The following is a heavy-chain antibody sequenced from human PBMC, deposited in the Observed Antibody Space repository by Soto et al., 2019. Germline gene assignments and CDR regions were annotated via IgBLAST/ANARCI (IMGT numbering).Heavy chain of an antibody. CDR3: AREIDYSNFDY. Sequence: QVQLVQSGAEVKKPGASVKVSCKASGYTFTSYGISWVRQAPGQGLEWMGWISAYNGNTNYAQKLQGRDTMTTDTPTSTDYMELRSLRSDDTAVYYCAREIDYSNFDYWGQGTLVTVSS. D-gene: IGHD4-4*01. CDR2: ISAYNGNT. J-gene: IGHJ4*02. V-gene: IGHV1-18*01. CDR1: GYTFTSYG.